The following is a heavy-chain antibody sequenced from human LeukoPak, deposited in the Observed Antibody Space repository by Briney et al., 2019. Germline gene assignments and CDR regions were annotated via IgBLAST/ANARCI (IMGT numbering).Heavy chain of an antibody. CDR3: ARIRGGWYIDY. J-gene: IGHJ4*02. Sequence: GGSLRLSCAASGFTVSSNYMSWVGQAPGKRMEWVSVIYRGGSTYYADSVKGRFTISRDNSKNTLYLQMNSLRAEDTAVYYCARIRGGWYIDYWGQGTLVTVSS. V-gene: IGHV3-53*01. CDR2: IYRGGST. CDR1: GFTVSSNY. D-gene: IGHD3-10*01.